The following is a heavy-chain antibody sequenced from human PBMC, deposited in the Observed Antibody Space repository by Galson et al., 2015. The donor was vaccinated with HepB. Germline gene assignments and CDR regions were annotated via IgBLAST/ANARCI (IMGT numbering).Heavy chain of an antibody. D-gene: IGHD5-12*01. J-gene: IGHJ4*02. V-gene: IGHV3-23*01. CDR2: VSGSVDST. CDR3: AKSPRGILAPYFDY. CDR1: GFSFSTYA. Sequence: SLRLSCAASGFSFSTYAMNWVRQAPGKGLEWVSTVSGSVDSTYYADSVKGRFTVSRDNSKNTLYLQMNSLRAEDTAVYYCAKSPRGILAPYFDYWGQGTPVTVSS.